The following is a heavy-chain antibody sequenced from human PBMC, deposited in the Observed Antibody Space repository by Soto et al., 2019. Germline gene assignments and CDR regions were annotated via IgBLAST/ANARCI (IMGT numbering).Heavy chain of an antibody. J-gene: IGHJ5*02. CDR3: SRVVPGAEAWFGP. CDR2: ISLYSDGT. Sequence: ASVKVSCKTSGYTFSNYGITWVRQAPGQPLEWLGWISLYSDGTNYAQKFQGRVSMTTDTSTTTAYMELRSMRSDDTAVYYCSRVVPGAEAWFGPWGQGTLVTVSS. V-gene: IGHV1-18*01. D-gene: IGHD2-2*01. CDR1: GYTFSNYG.